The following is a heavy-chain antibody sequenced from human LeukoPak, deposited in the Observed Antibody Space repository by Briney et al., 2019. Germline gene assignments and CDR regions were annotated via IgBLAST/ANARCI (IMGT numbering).Heavy chain of an antibody. CDR1: GGSISSYY. CDR2: IYYGGST. J-gene: IGHJ1*01. CDR3: ARGGVGVNPTRLQH. V-gene: IGHV4-59*01. D-gene: IGHD1-26*01. Sequence: SETLSLTCTVSGGSISSYYWSWIRQPPGKGLEWIGYIYYGGSTNYNPSLKSRVTISVDASKNQFSLKLSSVTAADTAVYYCARGGVGVNPTRLQHWGQGTLVTVSS.